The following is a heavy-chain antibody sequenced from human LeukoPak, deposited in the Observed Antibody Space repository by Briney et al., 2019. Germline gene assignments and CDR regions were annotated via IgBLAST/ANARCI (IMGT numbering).Heavy chain of an antibody. V-gene: IGHV4-39*01. D-gene: IGHD1-26*01. CDR1: GGSISSSSYY. Sequence: SETLSLTCTVSGGSISSSSYYWGWIRQPPGKGLEWIGSIYYSGSTYYNPSLKSRVTISVDTSKNQFSLKLSSVTAADTAVYYCATKRDSGSYFAPDDAFDIWGQGTMVTVSS. CDR2: IYYSGST. CDR3: ATKRDSGSYFAPDDAFDI. J-gene: IGHJ3*02.